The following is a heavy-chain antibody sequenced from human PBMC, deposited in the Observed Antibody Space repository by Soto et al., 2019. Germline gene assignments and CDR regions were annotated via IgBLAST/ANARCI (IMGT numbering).Heavy chain of an antibody. CDR3: AKKVNSGPGSQYFDY. CDR2: FRTSGDGGTT. Sequence: PGGSLRLSCAASAFTFSSYSMSWFRQAPGKVLEWVSGFRTSGDGGTTYYADSVKGRFTISRDNSKTMLFLQMNSLRAEDTAIYYCAKKVNSGPGSQYFDYWGQGTLVTVSS. J-gene: IGHJ4*02. CDR1: AFTFSSYS. V-gene: IGHV3-23*01. D-gene: IGHD3-10*01.